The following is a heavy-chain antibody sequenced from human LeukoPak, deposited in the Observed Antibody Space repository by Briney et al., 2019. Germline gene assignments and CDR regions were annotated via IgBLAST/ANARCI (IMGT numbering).Heavy chain of an antibody. Sequence: GGSLRLSCRASGFTLTNYAMNWVRQAPGMGLEWVSAISNSGGSTYHADSVKGRFTISRDNSKNTLSLQMNSLRAEDTAVYYCATRPLFGGIDYWGQGTLVTVSS. CDR1: GFTLTNYA. CDR2: ISNSGGST. V-gene: IGHV3-23*01. D-gene: IGHD4-23*01. J-gene: IGHJ4*02. CDR3: ATRPLFGGIDY.